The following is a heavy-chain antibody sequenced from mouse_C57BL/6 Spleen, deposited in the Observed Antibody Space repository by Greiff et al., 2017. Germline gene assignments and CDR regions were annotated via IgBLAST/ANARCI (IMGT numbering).Heavy chain of an antibody. CDR3: ARDRATVTNAMDY. D-gene: IGHD2-1*01. J-gene: IGHJ4*01. CDR1: GFTFSSYA. CDR2: ISDGGSYT. V-gene: IGHV5-4*01. Sequence: EVKLMESGGGLVKPGGSLKLSCAASGFTFSSYAMSWVRQTPEKRLEWVATISDGGSYTYYPDNVKGRFTISRDNAKNNLYLQMSHLKSEDTAMYYCARDRATVTNAMDYWGQGTSVTVSS.